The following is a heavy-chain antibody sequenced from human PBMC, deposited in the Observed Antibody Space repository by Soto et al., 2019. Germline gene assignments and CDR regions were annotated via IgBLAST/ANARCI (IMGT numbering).Heavy chain of an antibody. V-gene: IGHV4-59*01. CDR2: IYYSGST. Sequence: LSLTCTVSGGSISSYYWSWIRQPPGKGLEWIGYIYYSGSTNYNPSLKSRVTISVDTSKNQFSLKLSSVTAADTAVYYCARYKIYYYDSSGYYDAFDIWGHGTMVTVSS. J-gene: IGHJ3*02. D-gene: IGHD3-22*01. CDR1: GGSISSYY. CDR3: ARYKIYYYDSSGYYDAFDI.